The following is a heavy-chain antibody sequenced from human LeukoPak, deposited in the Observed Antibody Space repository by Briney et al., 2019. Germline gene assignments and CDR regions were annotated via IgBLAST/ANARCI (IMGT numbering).Heavy chain of an antibody. J-gene: IGHJ4*02. CDR3: ASGRGSYEE. CDR1: GGSFSGYY. D-gene: IGHD1-26*01. Sequence: SETLSLTCAVYGGSFSGYYWSWIRQPPGKGLEWIGEINHSGSTNYNPSLKSRVTISVDTSKNQFSLKLSSVTAADTAVYYCASGRGSYEEWGQGTLVSVSS. V-gene: IGHV4-34*01. CDR2: INHSGST.